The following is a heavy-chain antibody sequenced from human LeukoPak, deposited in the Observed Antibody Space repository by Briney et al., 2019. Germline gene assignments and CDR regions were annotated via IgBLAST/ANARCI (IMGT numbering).Heavy chain of an antibody. D-gene: IGHD6-19*01. CDR1: GFTFSSYE. J-gene: IGHJ4*02. V-gene: IGHV3-48*03. CDR2: ISSSGSTI. Sequence: PGGSLRLSCAASGFTFSSYEMNWVRQAPGKGLEWVSYISSSGSTIYYADSVKGRFTISRDNSKNTLCLQMNSLRAEDTAVYYCAKVVSGWLPNLDFDYWGQGTLVTVSS. CDR3: AKVVSGWLPNLDFDY.